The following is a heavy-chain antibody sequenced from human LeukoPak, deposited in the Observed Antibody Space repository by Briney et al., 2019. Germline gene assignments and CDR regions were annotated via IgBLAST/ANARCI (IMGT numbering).Heavy chain of an antibody. J-gene: IGHJ4*02. D-gene: IGHD2-15*01. Sequence: PGGSLRLSCAASGFTFSSYAMSWVRQAPGKGLEWVSAISGSGGSTYYADSVKGRFTISRDNSKNTLYLQMNSLRAEDTAVYHCAKPYCSGGSCFSDYWGQGTLVTVSS. CDR3: AKPYCSGGSCFSDY. CDR1: GFTFSSYA. CDR2: ISGSGGST. V-gene: IGHV3-23*01.